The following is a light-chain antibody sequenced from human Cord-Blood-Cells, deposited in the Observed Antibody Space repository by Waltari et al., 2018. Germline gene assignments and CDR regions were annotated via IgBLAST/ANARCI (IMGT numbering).Light chain of an antibody. CDR3: SSYTSSSTVV. CDR2: DVS. Sequence: QSALTQPASVSGSPGQSITISCTGTSSDVGGYNYVYGYQQHPGKAPKLMIYDVSNRPSGVSNRFSGSKSGNTASLTISGLQAEDEADYYCSSYTSSSTVVFGGGTKLTVL. J-gene: IGLJ2*01. V-gene: IGLV2-14*01. CDR1: SSDVGGYNY.